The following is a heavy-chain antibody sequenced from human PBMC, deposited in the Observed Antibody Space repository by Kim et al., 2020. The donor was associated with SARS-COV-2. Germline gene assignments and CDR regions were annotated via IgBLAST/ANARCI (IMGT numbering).Heavy chain of an antibody. CDR2: ISGSGGST. CDR1: GFTFSSYA. V-gene: IGHV3-23*01. CDR3: ATHRGPSRGYYYALDY. D-gene: IGHD3-22*01. J-gene: IGHJ4*02. Sequence: GGSLRLSCAASGFTFSSYAMSWVRQAPGKGLEWVSAISGSGGSTYYADSVKGRFTISRDNSKNTLYLQMNSLRAEDTAVYYCATHRGPSRGYYYALDYWGQGTLVTVSS.